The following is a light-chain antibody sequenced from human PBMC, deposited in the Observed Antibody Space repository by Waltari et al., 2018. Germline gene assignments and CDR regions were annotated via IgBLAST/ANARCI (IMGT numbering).Light chain of an antibody. CDR2: LGS. V-gene: IGKV2-28*01. CDR1: QSLLHSNGYNY. CDR3: MQLLQTPFT. Sequence: DNVLTQSPLSLPVTPGEPDPISCRSSQSLLHSNGYNYLDWYLQKPGQSPQLLIFLGSKRAPGVPDRFSGTGAGTDFTLRISRVEAEDVGVYYCMQLLQTPFTFGPGTKVDIK. J-gene: IGKJ3*01.